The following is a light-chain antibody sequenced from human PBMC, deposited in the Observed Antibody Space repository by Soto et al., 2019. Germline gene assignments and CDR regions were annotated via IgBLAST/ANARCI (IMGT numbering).Light chain of an antibody. CDR3: SSYTFSNTWV. CDR1: SSEIGGHNF. CDR2: GVS. V-gene: IGLV2-14*01. Sequence: QSALTQPASVSESLGQSITISCSGTSSEIGGHNFVSWYQQLPGKTPKVLIYGVSNRPSGISNRFSGSKSGNTASLTISGLQAEDEADYYCSSYTFSNTWVFGGGTKLTVL. J-gene: IGLJ3*02.